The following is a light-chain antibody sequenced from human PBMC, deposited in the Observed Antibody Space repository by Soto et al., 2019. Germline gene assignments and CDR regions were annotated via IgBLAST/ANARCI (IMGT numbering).Light chain of an antibody. Sequence: EIVLTQSPATLSLSPGERATLSFRASQSVSSYLAWYQQKPGQAPRLLIYDASSRATGIPDRFSGSGSGTDFTLTISRLEPEDFAVYYCQHYGRSRTFGQGTKVDIK. J-gene: IGKJ1*01. CDR2: DAS. CDR1: QSVSSY. CDR3: QHYGRSRT. V-gene: IGKV3-20*01.